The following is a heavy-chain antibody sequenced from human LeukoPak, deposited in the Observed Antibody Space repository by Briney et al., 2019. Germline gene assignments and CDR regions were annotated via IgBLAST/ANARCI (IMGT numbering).Heavy chain of an antibody. CDR1: GGSISSGGYY. D-gene: IGHD3-3*01. J-gene: IGHJ3*02. CDR2: IYYSGST. Sequence: SETLSLTCTVSGGSISSGGYYWSWIRQHPGKGLEWIGYIYYSGSTYYNPSLKSRVTISADTSKNQFSLKLSSVTAADTAVYYCARTYYDFWSGPRSDAFDIWGQGTMVTVSS. V-gene: IGHV4-31*03. CDR3: ARTYYDFWSGPRSDAFDI.